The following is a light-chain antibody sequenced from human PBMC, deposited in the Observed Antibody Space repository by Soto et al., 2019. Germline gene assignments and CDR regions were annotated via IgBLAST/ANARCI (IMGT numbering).Light chain of an antibody. J-gene: IGKJ4*01. V-gene: IGKV3-20*01. CDR2: GVS. CDR1: QSVSSY. CDR3: QQYVTSPLT. Sequence: EIVLTQSPGTLSLSPGERATLSCRASQSVSSYLAWYQQKPGQAPRLLIYGVSSRATGIPDRVSGSGSGTDFTLTIIKLEPEDFAEYYCQQYVTSPLTFGGGTKVDIK.